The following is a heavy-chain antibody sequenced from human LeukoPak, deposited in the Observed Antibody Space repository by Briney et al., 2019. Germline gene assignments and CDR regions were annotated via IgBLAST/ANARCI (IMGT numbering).Heavy chain of an antibody. CDR2: IKPDGSEK. Sequence: SGGSLRLSCAASGSTCSTYWMSWVRQAPGKGLQWVANIKPDGSEKFYLESVKGRFTVSRDKAKNSLYLQMNSLRAEDTAVYFCARFNVRGVINATANLDYWGQGTLVTVS. J-gene: IGHJ4*02. V-gene: IGHV3-7*01. CDR3: ARFNVRGVINATANLDY. CDR1: GSTCSTYW. D-gene: IGHD3-10*02.